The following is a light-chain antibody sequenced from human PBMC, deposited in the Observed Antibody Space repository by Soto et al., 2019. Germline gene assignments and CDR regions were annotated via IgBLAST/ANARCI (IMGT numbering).Light chain of an antibody. CDR3: QLYGSSPLT. CDR2: GAS. V-gene: IGKV3-20*01. Sequence: EVVLTQSPGTLSLSPGERGTLSYRASQSVSSSYSAWYQQKPGQAHRLLIYGASSRATGTPDRFSGSGFGTQFTLTISRLEPEDVAGYYCQLYGSSPLTFGGGTKVDIK. CDR1: QSVSSSY. J-gene: IGKJ4*01.